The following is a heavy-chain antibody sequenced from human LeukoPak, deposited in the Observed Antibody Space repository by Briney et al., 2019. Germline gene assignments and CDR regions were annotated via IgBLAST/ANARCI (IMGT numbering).Heavy chain of an antibody. CDR3: ARVGTNSGSSDY. V-gene: IGHV1-8*03. CDR2: MNPNSGNT. J-gene: IGHJ4*02. Sequence: GASVTVSCKASGYTFTSCDINWVRQATGQGLEWMGWMNPNSGNTGYAQKFQGRVTITRNTSISTAYMELSSLRSEDTAVYYCARVGTNSGSSDYWGQGTLVTVSS. CDR1: GYTFTSCD. D-gene: IGHD1-26*01.